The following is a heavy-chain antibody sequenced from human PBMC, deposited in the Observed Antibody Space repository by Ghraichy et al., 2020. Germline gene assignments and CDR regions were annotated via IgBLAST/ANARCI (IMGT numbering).Heavy chain of an antibody. D-gene: IGHD3-10*01. V-gene: IGHV1-2*02. CDR1: GYTFTGYY. J-gene: IGHJ4*02. CDR2: INPNSGCT. CDR3: ARDENYNFDY. Sequence: ASVKVSGKASGYTFTGYYMHWVRQAPGQGLEWMGWINPNSGCTNYAQKFQGRVTMTRDTSISTAYMELSSLRSDDTAVYYCARDENYNFDYWGQGTLVTVSS.